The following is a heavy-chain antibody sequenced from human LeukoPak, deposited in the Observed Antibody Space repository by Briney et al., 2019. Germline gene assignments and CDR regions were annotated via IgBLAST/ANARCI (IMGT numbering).Heavy chain of an antibody. CDR1: GYSISSSHW. CDR2: IYYSGSA. Sequence: SETLSLTCDVSGYSISSSHWWGWFRQPPGKVLGWIGYIYYSGSAYYNTSLNSRITMSVDTSKNQFSLKVTSVTALDAAVYYCARNQAVAGNHGAMDIWGQGTMVTVSS. D-gene: IGHD6-19*01. CDR3: ARNQAVAGNHGAMDI. V-gene: IGHV4-28*01. J-gene: IGHJ3*02.